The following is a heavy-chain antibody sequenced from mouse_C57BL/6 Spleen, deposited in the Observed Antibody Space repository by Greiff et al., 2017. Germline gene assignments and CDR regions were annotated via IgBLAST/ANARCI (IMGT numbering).Heavy chain of an antibody. CDR3: ARSGDFYFDY. CDR2: INPGSGGT. V-gene: IGHV1-54*01. CDR1: GYAFTNYL. Sequence: VQLQQSGAELVRPGTSVKVSCKASGYAFTNYLIEWVKQRPGQGLEWIGVINPGSGGTNYNEKFKGKATLTADKSSSTAYMQLSSLTSEDSAVYFCARSGDFYFDYWGKGTTLTVSS. J-gene: IGHJ2*01.